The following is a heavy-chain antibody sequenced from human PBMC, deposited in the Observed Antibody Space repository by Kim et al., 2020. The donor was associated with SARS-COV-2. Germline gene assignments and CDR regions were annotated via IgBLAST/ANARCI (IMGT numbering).Heavy chain of an antibody. J-gene: IGHJ6*02. CDR2: IYTSGST. CDR3: ARDDYYYYGMDV. V-gene: IGHV4-61*02. Sequence: SETLSLTCTVSGGSISSGSYYWSWIRQPAGKGLEWIGRIYTSGSTNYNPSLKSRVTISVDTSKNQFSLKLSSVTAADTAVYYCARDDYYYYGMDVWGQGTTVTVSS. CDR1: GGSISSGSYY.